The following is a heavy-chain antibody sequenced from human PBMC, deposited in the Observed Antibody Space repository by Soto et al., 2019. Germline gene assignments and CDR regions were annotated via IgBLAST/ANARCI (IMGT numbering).Heavy chain of an antibody. Sequence: QVQLQQWGAGLLKPSETLSLTCAVYGGSFSGYYWSWIRQPPGKGLEWIGEINHSGSTNYNPSLKSRVTISVDTSKNPFSLKLSSVTAADTAVYYCARGFVYSSSWGVFDYWGQGTLVTVSS. CDR3: ARGFVYSSSWGVFDY. CDR2: INHSGST. V-gene: IGHV4-34*01. CDR1: GGSFSGYY. J-gene: IGHJ4*02. D-gene: IGHD6-6*01.